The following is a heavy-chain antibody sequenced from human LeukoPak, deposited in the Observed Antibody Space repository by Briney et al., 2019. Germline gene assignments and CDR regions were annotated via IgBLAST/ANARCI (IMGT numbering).Heavy chain of an antibody. V-gene: IGHV3-23*01. D-gene: IGHD3-22*01. Sequence: GGSLGLSCAASGFTFSSYAMSWVRQAPGKGLEWVSAISGSGGSTYYADSVKGRFTISRDNSKNTLYLQMNSLRAEDAAVYYCAKDRGYYDSSGYLDYWGQGTLVTVSS. CDR1: GFTFSSYA. J-gene: IGHJ4*02. CDR2: ISGSGGST. CDR3: AKDRGYYDSSGYLDY.